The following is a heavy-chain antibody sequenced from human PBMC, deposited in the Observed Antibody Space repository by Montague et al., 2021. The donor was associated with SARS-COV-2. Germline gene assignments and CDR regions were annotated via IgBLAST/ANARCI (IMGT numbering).Heavy chain of an antibody. CDR3: ARGRGLAVLFDFYYYGMDV. CDR1: GDSISNHY. V-gene: IGHV4-59*11. J-gene: IGHJ6*02. CDR2: ISDRGNT. Sequence: SETLSLTCSVSGDSISNHYWSWIRQPPGKGLEWIGYISDRGNTKYNTSLKSRVTMSVDMSKNQFSLKLRSVTAADTAVYYCARGRGLAVLFDFYYYGMDVWGQGTTVTVSS. D-gene: IGHD6-19*01.